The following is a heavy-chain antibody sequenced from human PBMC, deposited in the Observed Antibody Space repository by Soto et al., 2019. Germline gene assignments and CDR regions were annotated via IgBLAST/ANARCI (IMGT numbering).Heavy chain of an antibody. CDR3: ARESRSELGTVEY. CDR2: IYASGTT. D-gene: IGHD1-1*01. V-gene: IGHV4-4*07. Sequence: QVRLQESGPGLVKPSETLSLTCTVSGASISNYYWSWIRQPAGKGLECLGRIYASGTTTYNPSLRSRVTMSGDTSKNQFSLNLNSVTAADTAVYYCARESRSELGTVEYWGQGTLVTVSS. CDR1: GASISNYY. J-gene: IGHJ4*02.